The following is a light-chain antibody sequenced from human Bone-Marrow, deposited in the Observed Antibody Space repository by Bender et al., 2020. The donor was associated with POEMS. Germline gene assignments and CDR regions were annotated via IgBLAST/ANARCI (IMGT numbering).Light chain of an antibody. CDR2: TNN. V-gene: IGLV1-44*01. CDR1: SSNIGGYP. Sequence: QSVLTQPPSLSGAPGQGVTISCTGSSSNIGGYPVNWYQQLPGTAPRLLIYTNNERPSGVPDRFSGSKSGTSASLAITGLQSDDEAIYFCVAWDASLNGWVFGGGTKLTVL. J-gene: IGLJ3*02. CDR3: VAWDASLNGWV.